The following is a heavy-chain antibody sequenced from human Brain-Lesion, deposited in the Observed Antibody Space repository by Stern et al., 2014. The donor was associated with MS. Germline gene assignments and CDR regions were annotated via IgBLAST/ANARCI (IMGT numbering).Heavy chain of an antibody. CDR1: GFTFSDYW. CDR3: AMIDRGNYDFWSGYYDYWFDP. D-gene: IGHD3-3*01. CDR2: INQDGSDK. V-gene: IGHV3-7*01. Sequence: VQLVQSGGDLVQPGGSLRLSCVASGFTFSDYWLNWVRQAPGKGLQWVANINQDGSDKNYVDSVKRRFTIPRDNAKNSPYLQMNRLRVDDTAVYYCAMIDRGNYDFWSGYYDYWFDPWGQGTLVTVSS. J-gene: IGHJ5*02.